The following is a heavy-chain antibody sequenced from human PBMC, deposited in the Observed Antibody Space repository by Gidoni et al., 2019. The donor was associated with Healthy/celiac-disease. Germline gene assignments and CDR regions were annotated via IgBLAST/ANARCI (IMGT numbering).Heavy chain of an antibody. J-gene: IGHJ4*02. Sequence: QVQLVESGGGVVQPGRSLRLSCAAFGFTFSSYGMHWVRQAPGKGLGWVGVIWYDGSNKYYADSVKGRFTISRDNSKNTLYLQMNSLRAEDTAVYYCAREGYYYDSSGYYLDYWGQGTLVTVSS. CDR1: GFTFSSYG. V-gene: IGHV3-33*01. D-gene: IGHD3-22*01. CDR2: IWYDGSNK. CDR3: AREGYYYDSSGYYLDY.